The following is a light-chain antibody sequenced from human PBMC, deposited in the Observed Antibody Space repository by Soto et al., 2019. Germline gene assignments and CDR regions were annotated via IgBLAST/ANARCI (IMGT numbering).Light chain of an antibody. CDR1: SSDVGGYNY. V-gene: IGLV2-14*01. CDR3: SSFTSSSTLGYV. Sequence: QSVLTQPPSVSGSPGQSITISCTGTSSDVGGYNYVSWYQQHPGKAPKIMIYEVSNRPSGVSNRFSGSKSGNTASLTIYGLQAEDEADYYCSSFTSSSTLGYVFGTGTKVTVL. CDR2: EVS. J-gene: IGLJ1*01.